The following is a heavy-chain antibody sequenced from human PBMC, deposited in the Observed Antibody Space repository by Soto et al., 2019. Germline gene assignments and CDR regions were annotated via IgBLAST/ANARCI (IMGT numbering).Heavy chain of an antibody. Sequence: EVQLLESGGGLVQPGGSLRLSCAASGFTFISYAMSWVRQAPGKGLEWVSAISGSGGSTYYADSVKGRFTISRDNSKNTLYLQMNSLRAEDTAVYYCAKADCSSTSCYTGDYYYGMDVWGQGTTVTVSS. CDR3: AKADCSSTSCYTGDYYYGMDV. J-gene: IGHJ6*02. CDR1: GFTFISYA. V-gene: IGHV3-23*01. CDR2: ISGSGGST. D-gene: IGHD2-2*02.